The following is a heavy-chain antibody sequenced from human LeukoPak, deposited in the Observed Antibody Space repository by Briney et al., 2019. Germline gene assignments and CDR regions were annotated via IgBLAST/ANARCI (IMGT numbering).Heavy chain of an antibody. D-gene: IGHD2-2*01. CDR1: GYTFTGYY. J-gene: IGHJ6*02. CDR3: AIGEDIVVVPAARRGDYYYGMDV. CDR2: INPNSGGT. Sequence: ASVKVSCKASGYTFTGYYMHWVRQAPGQGLEWMGWINPNSGGTNYAQKFQGWVTMTRDTSISTAYMELSRLRSDDTAVYYCAIGEDIVVVPAARRGDYYYGMDVWGQGTTVTVSS. V-gene: IGHV1-2*04.